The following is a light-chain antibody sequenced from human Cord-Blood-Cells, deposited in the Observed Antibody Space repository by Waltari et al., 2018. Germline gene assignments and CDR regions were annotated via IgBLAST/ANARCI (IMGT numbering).Light chain of an antibody. Sequence: QSALTQPAFVSGSPRQLITLSCPGTRSDVGGYNYVSRYQQHPGKAPELMIYDVSNRPSGVSKLFSGAKSGNTASLTIAGLQAEDEADYYCSSYTSSSTLKVFGGGTKLTVL. CDR1: RSDVGGYNY. CDR2: DVS. J-gene: IGLJ2*01. CDR3: SSYTSSSTLKV. V-gene: IGLV2-14*01.